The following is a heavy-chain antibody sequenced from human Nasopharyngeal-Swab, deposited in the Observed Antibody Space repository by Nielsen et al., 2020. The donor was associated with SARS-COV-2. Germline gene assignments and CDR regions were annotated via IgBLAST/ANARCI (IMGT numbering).Heavy chain of an antibody. Sequence: GSLRRSCTVSGGSISSSSYYWGWIRQPPGKGLEWIGSIYYSGSTYYNPSLKSRVTISVDTSKNQFSLKLSSVTAADTAVYYCAREGIVVVPAAMDPDYYYYYMDVWGKGTTVTVSS. CDR3: AREGIVVVPAAMDPDYYYYYMDV. V-gene: IGHV4-39*07. CDR2: IYYSGST. CDR1: GGSISSSSYY. J-gene: IGHJ6*03. D-gene: IGHD2-2*01.